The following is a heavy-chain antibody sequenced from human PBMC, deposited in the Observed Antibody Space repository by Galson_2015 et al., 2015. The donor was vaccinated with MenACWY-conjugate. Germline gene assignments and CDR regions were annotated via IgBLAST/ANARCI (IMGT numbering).Heavy chain of an antibody. J-gene: IGHJ6*02. Sequence: SLRLSCAASGFIFTSYTMHWVRQAPGEGLEWVAFISYDGSDKYNADSVKGRFTISRDNSKNTLFLQINSLRGEDTAVYYCAREIQSYSDYYGMDVSGQGATVTVSS. D-gene: IGHD2-15*01. CDR2: ISYDGSDK. V-gene: IGHV3-30*04. CDR1: GFIFTSYT. CDR3: AREIQSYSDYYGMDV.